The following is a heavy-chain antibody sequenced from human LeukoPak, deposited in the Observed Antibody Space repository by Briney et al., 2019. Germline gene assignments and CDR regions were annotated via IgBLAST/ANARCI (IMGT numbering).Heavy chain of an antibody. CDR2: SSVYNGNT. J-gene: IGHJ4*02. CDR1: GYTFMSYG. Sequence: ASVKVSCKASGYTFMSYGIHWVRQAPGQGLEWMGWSSVYNGNTNYAQKFQGRVTMTTDTSTDTAYMELRNLLFDDTAVYYCAKGRRVDADDHFDYWGQGTPVTVSS. D-gene: IGHD1-1*01. V-gene: IGHV1-18*01. CDR3: AKGRRVDADDHFDY.